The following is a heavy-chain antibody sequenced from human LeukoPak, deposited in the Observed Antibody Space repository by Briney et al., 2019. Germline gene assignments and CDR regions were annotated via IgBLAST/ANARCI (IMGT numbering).Heavy chain of an antibody. CDR3: ARKDRGRKYYYDSSGYVDY. CDR2: ISAYNGNT. CDR1: GYTFTSYG. J-gene: IGHJ4*02. D-gene: IGHD3-22*01. Sequence: APVKVSCKASGYTFTSYGISWVRQAPGQGLEWMGWISAYNGNTNYAQKLQGRVTMTTDTSTSTAYMELRSLRSDDTAVYYCARKDRGRKYYYDSSGYVDYWGQGTLVTVSS. V-gene: IGHV1-18*01.